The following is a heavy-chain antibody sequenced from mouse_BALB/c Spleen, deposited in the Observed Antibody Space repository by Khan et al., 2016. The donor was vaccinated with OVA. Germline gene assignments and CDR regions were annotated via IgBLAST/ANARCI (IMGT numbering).Heavy chain of an antibody. J-gene: IGHJ3*01. CDR1: GYAFSNYW. CDR3: ARSGYDYFAY. Sequence: VQLQQSGAELVRPGSSVKISCKASGYAFSNYWMNWVKQRPGQGLEWIGQIYPGDGDTSFNGKFRGKATLTADKSSSTAYMQLSSLTFEDSAVYFCARSGYDYFAYWGQGTLVTVS. CDR2: IYPGDGDT. D-gene: IGHD2-14*01. V-gene: IGHV1-80*01.